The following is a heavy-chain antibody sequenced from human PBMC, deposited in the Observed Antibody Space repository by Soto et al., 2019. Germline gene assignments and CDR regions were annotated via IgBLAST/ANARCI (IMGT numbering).Heavy chain of an antibody. J-gene: IGHJ4*02. V-gene: IGHV4-31*03. CDR1: GGSISSAAYY. D-gene: IGHD5-18*01. Sequence: QVQLQESGPGLVKPSQTLSLTCTVSGGSISSAAYYWSWIRQHPGKGLEGIGYISHSGSTYYTPSLQSRVIISADTSKNQFSLNVTSVTAAETAVYYCAREYTYGSNFFDCWGQGALVTVSS. CDR3: AREYTYGSNFFDC. CDR2: ISHSGST.